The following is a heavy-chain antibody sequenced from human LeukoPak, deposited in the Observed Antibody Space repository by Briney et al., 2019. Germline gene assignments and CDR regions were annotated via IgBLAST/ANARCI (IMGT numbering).Heavy chain of an antibody. J-gene: IGHJ5*02. CDR1: GGSISSYY. V-gene: IGHV4-59*01. D-gene: IGHD2-2*01. CDR2: IYYSGST. CDR3: ARVEDCSSTSCSNWFDP. Sequence: SETLSLTCTVSGGSISSYYWSWIRQPPGKGLEWIGYIYYSGSTNYNPSLKSRVTISVDTSKNQFSLKLSSVTAADTAVYYCARVEDCSSTSCSNWFDPWGQGTLVTVSS.